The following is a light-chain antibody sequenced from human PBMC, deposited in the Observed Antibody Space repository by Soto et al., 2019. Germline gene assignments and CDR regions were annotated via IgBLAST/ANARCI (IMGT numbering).Light chain of an antibody. J-gene: IGLJ2*01. CDR2: EVS. Sequence: QSALTQPPSVSGSPGQSVTISCTGTSSDVGAYNHVSWYQQYPGKAPTLMIFEVSQRPSRVPYRFSGSKSGNAASLTISGLQAEDEADYYCCSYAGSYSVVFGGGTQLTVL. CDR1: SSDVGAYNH. CDR3: CSYAGSYSVV. V-gene: IGLV2-11*01.